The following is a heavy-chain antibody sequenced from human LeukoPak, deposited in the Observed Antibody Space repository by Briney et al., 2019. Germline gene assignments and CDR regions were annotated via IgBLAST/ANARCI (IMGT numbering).Heavy chain of an antibody. CDR2: MYHSGST. J-gene: IGHJ4*02. D-gene: IGHD6-6*01. CDR1: GYSISSGYH. Sequence: SETLSLTCAVSGYSISSGYHWGWIRQSPGKGLEWIGFMYHSGSTYYDPSLKSRVAISVDTSKNQFSLKLSSVTAADTAVYYCARRIVSSSSGFDYWGQGTLVTVSS. V-gene: IGHV4-38-2*01. CDR3: ARRIVSSSSGFDY.